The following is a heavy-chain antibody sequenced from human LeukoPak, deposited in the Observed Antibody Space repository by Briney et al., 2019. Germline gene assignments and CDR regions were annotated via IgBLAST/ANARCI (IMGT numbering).Heavy chain of an antibody. CDR2: INHSGST. Sequence: SETLFLTCAVYGGSFSGYYWSWIRQPPGKGLEWIGEINHSGSTNYNPSLKSRVTISVDTSKNQFSLKLSSVTAADTAVYYCARLSTTGHLDYWGQGTLVTVSS. J-gene: IGHJ4*02. V-gene: IGHV4-34*01. CDR3: ARLSTTGHLDY. D-gene: IGHD5/OR15-5a*01. CDR1: GGSFSGYY.